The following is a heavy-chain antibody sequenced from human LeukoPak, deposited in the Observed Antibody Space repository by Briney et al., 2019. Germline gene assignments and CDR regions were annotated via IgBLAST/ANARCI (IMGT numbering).Heavy chain of an antibody. CDR3: ASYPRSIPTPPFDY. J-gene: IGHJ4*02. D-gene: IGHD2-21*01. Sequence: ASVKVSCKASGYTFTAQYMHWVRRAPGQGPEWMGWINPNNGDTKYAQSFLGRVTMTRDTSTTTAYMELSSLRSDDTAVYFCASYPRSIPTPPFDYWGQGTLVTVSS. CDR1: GYTFTAQY. CDR2: INPNNGDT. V-gene: IGHV1-2*02.